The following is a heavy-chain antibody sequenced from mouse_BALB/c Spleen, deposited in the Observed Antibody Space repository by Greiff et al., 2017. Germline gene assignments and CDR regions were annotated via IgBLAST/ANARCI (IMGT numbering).Heavy chain of an antibody. Sequence: EVMLVESGGGLVKPGGSLKLSCAASGFTFSSYAMSWVRQSPEKRLAWVAEISSGGSYTYYPDTVTGRFTISRDNAKNTLYLEMSSLRTEDTAMYYCARVYYYGSSRYYAMDYWGQGTSVTVSS. CDR2: ISSGGSYT. J-gene: IGHJ4*01. V-gene: IGHV5-9-4*01. D-gene: IGHD1-1*01. CDR1: GFTFSSYA. CDR3: ARVYYYGSSRYYAMDY.